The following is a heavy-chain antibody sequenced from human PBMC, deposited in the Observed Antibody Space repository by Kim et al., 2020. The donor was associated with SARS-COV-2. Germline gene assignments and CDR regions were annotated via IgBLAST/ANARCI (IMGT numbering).Heavy chain of an antibody. Sequence: SETLSPTCTVSGDSISSSSYYWGWIRQPPGKGLEWIGTIYYSGSTYYNPSLKSRVTISVDTSKNQFSLKLSSVTAADTAVYYCANHRTNWNQPRWFDPWGQGTLVTVSS. V-gene: IGHV4-39*01. CDR3: ANHRTNWNQPRWFDP. CDR2: IYYSGST. D-gene: IGHD1-1*01. CDR1: GDSISSSSYY. J-gene: IGHJ5*02.